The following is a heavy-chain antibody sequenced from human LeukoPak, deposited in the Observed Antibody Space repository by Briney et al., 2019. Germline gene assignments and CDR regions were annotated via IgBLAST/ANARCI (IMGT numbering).Heavy chain of an antibody. CDR2: ISLDGSDE. D-gene: IGHD3-22*01. CDR3: VKADSGYYR. CDR1: GFTFSDYG. Sequence: PGGPLRLSCAASGFTFSDYGMHWVRQAPGKGLEWVAVISLDGSDEFYADSVKGRFTIFRDNFKNTLYLQLNSLRAEDTAIYYCVKADSGYYRWGQGTLVTVSS. V-gene: IGHV3-30*18. J-gene: IGHJ5*02.